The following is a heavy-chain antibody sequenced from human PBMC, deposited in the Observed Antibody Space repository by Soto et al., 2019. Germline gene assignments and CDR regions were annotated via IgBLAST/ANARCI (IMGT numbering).Heavy chain of an antibody. CDR3: ATVGTGSYNWLDP. Sequence: GGSMRLSCAASGFTFSNYGMRWVRQAPGKGLVWVSRINGDGSRTNYADSVRGRFTISRDNAKNTLFLQMNGLRAEDTAVYYCATVGTGSYNWLDPWGQGTLVTVSS. D-gene: IGHD1-26*01. J-gene: IGHJ5*02. CDR1: GFTFSNYG. CDR2: INGDGSRT. V-gene: IGHV3-74*01.